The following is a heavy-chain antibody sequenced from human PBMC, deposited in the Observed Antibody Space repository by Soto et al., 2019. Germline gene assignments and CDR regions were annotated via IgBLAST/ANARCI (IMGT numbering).Heavy chain of an antibody. V-gene: IGHV1-69*13. Sequence: SVKVSCKASGCTFSSHAISWVRQAPGQGLEWMGGIIPIFGTANYEQKFQGRVTITADESTSTAYMELSRLRSEDTAVYYCARYVGFGDWGKGPLFTVSP. CDR2: IIPIFGTA. J-gene: IGHJ5*02. D-gene: IGHD3-10*02. CDR3: ARYVGFGD. CDR1: GCTFSSHA.